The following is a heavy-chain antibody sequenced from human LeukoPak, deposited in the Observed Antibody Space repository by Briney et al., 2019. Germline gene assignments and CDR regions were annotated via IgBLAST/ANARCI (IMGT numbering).Heavy chain of an antibody. J-gene: IGHJ4*02. CDR2: ISSSSSYI. CDR3: ARDRYYYDSSGYLDY. Sequence: GGSLRLSCAASGFTFSSYSMNWVRQAPGKGLEWVSSISSSSSYIYYADSVKGRFTISRDNAKNPLYLQMNSLRAEDTAVYYCARDRYYYDSSGYLDYWGQGTLVTVSS. D-gene: IGHD3-22*01. CDR1: GFTFSSYS. V-gene: IGHV3-21*01.